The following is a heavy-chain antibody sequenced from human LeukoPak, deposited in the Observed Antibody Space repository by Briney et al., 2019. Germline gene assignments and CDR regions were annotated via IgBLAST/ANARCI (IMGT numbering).Heavy chain of an antibody. Sequence: GGSLRLSCAASGFTYSRYWMHWVRQVPGKGLVWVARIKGDESYTFYADSVKGRFTISRDNAKNTLYLQMNSLRAEDTAVYYCARDQAHTVTTYKWFDPWGQGTLVTVSS. J-gene: IGHJ5*02. V-gene: IGHV3-74*01. CDR1: GFTYSRYW. D-gene: IGHD4-17*01. CDR2: IKGDESYT. CDR3: ARDQAHTVTTYKWFDP.